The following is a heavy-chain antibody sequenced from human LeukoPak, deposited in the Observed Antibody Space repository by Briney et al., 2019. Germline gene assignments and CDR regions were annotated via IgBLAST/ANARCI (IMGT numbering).Heavy chain of an antibody. CDR2: IYYSGST. CDR3: ARASSSWYYYFDY. V-gene: IGHV4-59*01. D-gene: IGHD6-13*01. Sequence: SETLSLTCTVSGGSISAYYWSWIRQPPGKRLGWIGYIYYSGSTVYNPSLKSRVTISLDTSKNQFSLKLSSVTAADTAVYYCARASSSWYYYFDYWGQGTLVTVSS. J-gene: IGHJ4*02. CDR1: GGSISAYY.